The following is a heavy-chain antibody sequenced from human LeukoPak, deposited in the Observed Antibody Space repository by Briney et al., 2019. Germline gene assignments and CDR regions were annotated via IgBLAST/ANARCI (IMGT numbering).Heavy chain of an antibody. Sequence: SETLSLTCTVSGVSISTYDWTWIRQPPGKGLEWIGYIYYSGSTKYNPSLKSRVTISEDTSKNQFSLKVSSVTAADTAVYYCARAQMARISSVFHYYMDVWGKGTTVTVSS. D-gene: IGHD5-24*01. CDR3: ARAQMARISSVFHYYMDV. V-gene: IGHV4-59*01. CDR2: IYYSGST. J-gene: IGHJ6*03. CDR1: GVSISTYD.